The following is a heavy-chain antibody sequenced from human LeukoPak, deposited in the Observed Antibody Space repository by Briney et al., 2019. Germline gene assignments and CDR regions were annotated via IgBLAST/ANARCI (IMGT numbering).Heavy chain of an antibody. J-gene: IGHJ4*02. Sequence: ASVKVSCKASGYTFTGYYMHWVRQAPGQGLEWIGWINPNSGGTNYAQKFQGRVTMTRDTSISTAYMELSRLRSDDTAVYYCASPYYYDSSGYYPLDYWGQGTLVTVSS. D-gene: IGHD3-22*01. CDR3: ASPYYYDSSGYYPLDY. CDR2: INPNSGGT. V-gene: IGHV1-2*02. CDR1: GYTFTGYY.